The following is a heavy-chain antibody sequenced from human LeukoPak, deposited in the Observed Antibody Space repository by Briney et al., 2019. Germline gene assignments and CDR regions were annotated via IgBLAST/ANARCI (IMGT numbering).Heavy chain of an antibody. Sequence: PGGSLRLSCAASGFTFSSYWMSWVRQAPGKGVEWVANIKKEGSEKYYVDSVKGRLTISRDTAKSSLYLQMNSLRAEDTAVYYCARLRAGDYFDYWGQGTLVTVSS. J-gene: IGHJ4*02. V-gene: IGHV3-7*04. CDR3: ARLRAGDYFDY. CDR2: IKKEGSEK. D-gene: IGHD6-19*01. CDR1: GFTFSSYW.